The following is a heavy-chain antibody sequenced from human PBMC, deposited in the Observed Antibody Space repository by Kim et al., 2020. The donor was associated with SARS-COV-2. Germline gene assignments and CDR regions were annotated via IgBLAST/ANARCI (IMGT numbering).Heavy chain of an antibody. J-gene: IGHJ6*02. Sequence: ADSGKGRFTISRDNSKNTLYLRMNSLRPEDTAVYYCAKVASSYYFHYGMDVWGHGTAVTVSS. V-gene: IGHV3-23*01. CDR3: AKVASSYYFHYGMDV. D-gene: IGHD1-26*01.